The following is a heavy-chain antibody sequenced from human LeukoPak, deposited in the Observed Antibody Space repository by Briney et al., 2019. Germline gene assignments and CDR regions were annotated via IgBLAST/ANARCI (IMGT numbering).Heavy chain of an antibody. Sequence: GASVKVSCKASGYTFTGYYMYWVRQPPGQGLEWMGWINPNSGGTNYAQKFQGRVTMTRDTSISTAYMELSRLRADDTAVYYCARDRKYSFDIWGQGTMLTVSS. D-gene: IGHD2/OR15-2a*01. V-gene: IGHV1-2*02. CDR2: INPNSGGT. J-gene: IGHJ3*02. CDR1: GYTFTGYY. CDR3: ARDRKYSFDI.